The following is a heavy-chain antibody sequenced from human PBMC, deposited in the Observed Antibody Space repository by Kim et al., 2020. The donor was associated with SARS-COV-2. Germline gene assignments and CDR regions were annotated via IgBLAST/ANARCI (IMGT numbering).Heavy chain of an antibody. J-gene: IGHJ3*02. V-gene: IGHV4-31*03. CDR2: IYYSGAP. D-gene: IGHD2-2*01. CDR3: AREIDVVGDSDAFDI. CDR1: GASITSANYY. Sequence: SETLSLTCTVSGASITSANYYWGWIRQQPGKGLEFIGYIYYSGAPYYSPSLNSRVTISRDTSTNTFSLRRTSVTAADTAGYYCAREIDVVGDSDAFDIWG.